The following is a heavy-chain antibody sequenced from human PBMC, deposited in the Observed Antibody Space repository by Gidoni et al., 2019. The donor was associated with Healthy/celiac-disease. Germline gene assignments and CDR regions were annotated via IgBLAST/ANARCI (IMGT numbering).Heavy chain of an antibody. CDR2: INHSGST. Sequence: QVQLQQWGAGLLKPSETLSLTCAVYGGSFSGYYWSWIRQPPGKGLEWIWEINHSGSTNYNPSLKSRVTISVDTSKNQFSLKLSSVTAADTAVYYCARRYRTPLFQHWGQGTLVTVSS. D-gene: IGHD4-4*01. CDR1: GGSFSGYY. V-gene: IGHV4-34*01. J-gene: IGHJ1*01. CDR3: ARRYRTPLFQH.